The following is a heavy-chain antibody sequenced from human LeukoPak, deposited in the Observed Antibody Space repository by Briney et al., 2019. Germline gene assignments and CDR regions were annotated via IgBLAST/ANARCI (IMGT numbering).Heavy chain of an antibody. Sequence: ASVTVSYTASGYTFTSEDINWVRQATGQGREWRGWMNPNSGNTGYPQKFQGRATLTWHATIRTAYMKLRSLSSEHTTVPYIPRQMIKWELLMFLDYWGQGTLVTVSS. D-gene: IGHD1-26*01. J-gene: IGHJ4*02. V-gene: IGHV1-8*01. CDR3: PRQMIKWELLMFLDY. CDR1: GYTFTSED. CDR2: MNPNSGNT.